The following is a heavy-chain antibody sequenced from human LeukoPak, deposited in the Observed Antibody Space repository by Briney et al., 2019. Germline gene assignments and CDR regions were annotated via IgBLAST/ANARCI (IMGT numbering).Heavy chain of an antibody. V-gene: IGHV1-2*02. CDR2: INPNSGGT. CDR3: ARGGAVPAARNWFDP. J-gene: IGHJ5*02. Sequence: ASVKVSCKASGYTFNNYGITWVRQAPGQGLEWMGWINPNSGGTNYAQKFQGRVTMTRDTSISTAYMELSRLRSDDTAVYYCARGGAVPAARNWFDPWGQGTLVTVSS. CDR1: GYTFNNYG. D-gene: IGHD2-2*01.